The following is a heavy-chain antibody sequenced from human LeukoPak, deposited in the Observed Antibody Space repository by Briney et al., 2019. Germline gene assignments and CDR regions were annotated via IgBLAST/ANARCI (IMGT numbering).Heavy chain of an antibody. CDR3: ARAVYDYVWGSYRLGFDY. J-gene: IGHJ4*02. D-gene: IGHD3-16*02. CDR2: IYYSGST. CDR1: GGSISSGDYY. V-gene: IGHV4-30-4*01. Sequence: PPQTLSLTCTVSGGSISSGDYYWSWIRQPPGKGLEWIGYIYYSGSTYYNPSLKSRVTISVDTSKNQFSLKLSSVTAADTAVYYCARAVYDYVWGSYRLGFDYWGQGTLVTVSS.